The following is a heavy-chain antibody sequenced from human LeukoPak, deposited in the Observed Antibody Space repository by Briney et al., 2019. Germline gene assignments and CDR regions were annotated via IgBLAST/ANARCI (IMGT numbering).Heavy chain of an antibody. D-gene: IGHD3-3*01. Sequence: ASVRVSCKASGYTFTSYGISWVRQAPGQGLEWMGWISAYNGNTNYAQKLQGRVTMTTDTSTSTAYMELRSLRSDDTAVYYCASYDFWSGYYTLDYWGQGTLVTVSS. J-gene: IGHJ4*02. CDR1: GYTFTSYG. CDR3: ASYDFWSGYYTLDY. CDR2: ISAYNGNT. V-gene: IGHV1-18*01.